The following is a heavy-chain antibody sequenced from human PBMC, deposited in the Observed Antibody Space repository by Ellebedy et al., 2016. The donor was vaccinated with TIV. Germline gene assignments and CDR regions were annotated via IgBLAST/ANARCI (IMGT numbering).Heavy chain of an antibody. J-gene: IGHJ4*02. V-gene: IGHV3-48*02. Sequence: GESLKISCAASGFTFSSYSMNWVRQAPGKGLEWVSYISSSSSTIYYADSVKGRFTISRDNAKNSLYLQMSSLRDEDTAVYYCARIGYCGGGSCYDYWGQGTLVTVSS. D-gene: IGHD2-15*01. CDR3: ARIGYCGGGSCYDY. CDR2: ISSSSSTI. CDR1: GFTFSSYS.